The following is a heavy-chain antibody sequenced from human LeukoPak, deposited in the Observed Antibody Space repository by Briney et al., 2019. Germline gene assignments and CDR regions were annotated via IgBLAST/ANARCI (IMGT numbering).Heavy chain of an antibody. J-gene: IGHJ4*02. CDR1: GFTFSSYS. Sequence: TGRSLRLSCAASGFTFSSYSMHWVGQAAGKGRGWGAVISYDGKKRFYADSVKGRFTISRDNSKNTVDLQMNSLRAEDMAVYYCARDWGSDSGTYCVYWGQGTLVTVSS. CDR2: ISYDGKKR. D-gene: IGHD3-10*01. V-gene: IGHV3-30*04. CDR3: ARDWGSDSGTYCVY.